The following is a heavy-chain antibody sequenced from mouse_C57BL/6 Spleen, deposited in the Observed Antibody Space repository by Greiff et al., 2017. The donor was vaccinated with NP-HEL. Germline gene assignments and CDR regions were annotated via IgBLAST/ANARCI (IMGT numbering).Heavy chain of an antibody. D-gene: IGHD2-3*01. CDR1: GYAFSSSW. CDR3: ARGYDGYYFDG. Sequence: QVQLQQSGPELVKPGASVKISCKASGYAFSSSWMNWVKQRPGKGLEWIGRIYPGDGDTNYNGKFKGKATLTADKSSSTAYMQLSDLTSEDSAVYFYARGYDGYYFDGWGTGTTVTVSS. J-gene: IGHJ1*03. V-gene: IGHV1-82*01. CDR2: IYPGDGDT.